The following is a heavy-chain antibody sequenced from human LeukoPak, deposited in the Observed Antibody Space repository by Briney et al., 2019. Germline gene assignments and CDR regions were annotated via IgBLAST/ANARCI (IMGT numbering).Heavy chain of an antibody. CDR3: AKDMYSSGSYSDYYYYMDV. D-gene: IGHD1-26*01. CDR2: IRYDGSNK. V-gene: IGHV3-30*02. J-gene: IGHJ6*03. CDR1: GFTFSSYG. Sequence: PGGSLRLSCAASGFTFSSYGMHWVRQAPGKGLEWVAFIRYDGSNKYYADSVKGRFTISRDNSKNTLYLQMNSLRAEDTAVYYCAKDMYSSGSYSDYYYYMDVWGKGTTVTVSS.